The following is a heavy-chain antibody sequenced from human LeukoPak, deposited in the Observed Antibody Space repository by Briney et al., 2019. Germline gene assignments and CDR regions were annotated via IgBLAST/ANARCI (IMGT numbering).Heavy chain of an antibody. J-gene: IGHJ4*02. D-gene: IGHD3-10*01. V-gene: IGHV3-53*04. Sequence: GGSLRLSCAASGFTFSTYWMSWVRQAPGKGLEWVSVIYSGGSTYYADSVKGRFTISRHNSKNTLYLQMNSLRAEDTAVYYCARVFYGYYFDYWGQGTLVTVSS. CDR1: GFTFSTYW. CDR2: IYSGGST. CDR3: ARVFYGYYFDY.